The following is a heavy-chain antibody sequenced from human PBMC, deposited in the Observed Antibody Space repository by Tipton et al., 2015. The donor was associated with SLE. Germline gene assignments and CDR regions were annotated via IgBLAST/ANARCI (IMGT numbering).Heavy chain of an antibody. Sequence: TLSLTCAVYGGSFSGYYWSWIRQPPGKGLEWIGEINHSGSTNYNPSLKSRVTMSIDTSKSQFSLNLGSVTAADTAIYYCARSFEMGSIHTWGQGTLVTVSS. D-gene: IGHD5-24*01. CDR3: ARSFEMGSIHT. CDR2: INHSGST. J-gene: IGHJ5*02. V-gene: IGHV4-34*01. CDR1: GGSFSGYY.